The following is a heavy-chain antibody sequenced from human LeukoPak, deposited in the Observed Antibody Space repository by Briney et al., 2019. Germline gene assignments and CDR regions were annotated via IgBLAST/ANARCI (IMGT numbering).Heavy chain of an antibody. J-gene: IGHJ4*02. CDR3: ARDPRYYYDSSGLD. D-gene: IGHD3-22*01. CDR1: GSTFSSYT. CDR2: IIPILGIA. Sequence: SVKVTCKASGSTFSSYTISWVRQAPGQGLDWMGRIIPILGIANYAQKFQGRVTITADKSTSTAYMELSSLRSEDTAVYYCARDPRYYYDSSGLDWGQGTLVTVSS. V-gene: IGHV1-69*04.